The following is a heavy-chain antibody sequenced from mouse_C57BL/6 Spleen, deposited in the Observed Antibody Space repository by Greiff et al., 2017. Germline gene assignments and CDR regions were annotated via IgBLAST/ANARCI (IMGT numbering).Heavy chain of an antibody. J-gene: IGHJ4*01. D-gene: IGHD2-4*01. CDR1: GYTFTDYN. CDR2: INPNNGGT. V-gene: IGHV1-22*01. CDR3: ARSGYDYDETYYAMDY. Sequence: VQLQQSGPELVKPGASVKMSCKASGYTFTDYNMHWVKQSHGKSLEWIGYINPNNGGTSYNQKFKGKATLTVNKSSSTAYMELRSLTSEDSAVYYCARSGYDYDETYYAMDYWGQGTSVTVSS.